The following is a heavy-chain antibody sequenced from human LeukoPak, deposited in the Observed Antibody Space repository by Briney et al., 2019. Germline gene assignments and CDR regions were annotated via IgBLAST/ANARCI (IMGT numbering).Heavy chain of an antibody. Sequence: PGGSLRLSCAASGFTFSSYSMNWVRQAPGKGLEWVSVIYSGGSTYYADSVKGRFTISRDNSKNTLYLQMNSLRAEDTAVYYCARENQEGYSSSWYGDYYYYYGMDVWGQGTTVTVSS. J-gene: IGHJ6*02. CDR2: IYSGGST. CDR1: GFTFSSYS. CDR3: ARENQEGYSSSWYGDYYYYYGMDV. V-gene: IGHV3-66*01. D-gene: IGHD6-13*01.